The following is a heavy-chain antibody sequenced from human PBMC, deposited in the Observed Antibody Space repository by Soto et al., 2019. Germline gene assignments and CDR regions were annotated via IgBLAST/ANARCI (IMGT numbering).Heavy chain of an antibody. J-gene: IGHJ4*02. D-gene: IGHD3-22*01. Sequence: EVQLLESGGGLVQPGGSLRLSCAASEFTFSNYAMSWVRQAPGKGLAWVSAISYGGGTTYYADSVKGRFTISRDNSKNTRYLQMNSLRAEDTAVYYCAKNPGYYYDSTGYHFDYWGQGTLVTVSS. CDR1: EFTFSNYA. V-gene: IGHV3-23*01. CDR3: AKNPGYYYDSTGYHFDY. CDR2: ISYGGGTT.